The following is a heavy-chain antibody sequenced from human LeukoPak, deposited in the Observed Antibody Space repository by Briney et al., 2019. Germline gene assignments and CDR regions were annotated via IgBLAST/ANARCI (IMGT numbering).Heavy chain of an antibody. CDR3: ARDWSYYDSSGYENWFDP. V-gene: IGHV4-4*07. CDR1: GGSISSYY. Sequence: SETLSLTCTVSGGSISSYYWSWIRQPAGKGLEWIGRIYTSGSTNYNPSLKSRVTMSVDTSKNQFSLKLSSVTAADTAVYYCARDWSYYDSSGYENWFDPWGRGTLVTVSS. D-gene: IGHD3-22*01. J-gene: IGHJ5*02. CDR2: IYTSGST.